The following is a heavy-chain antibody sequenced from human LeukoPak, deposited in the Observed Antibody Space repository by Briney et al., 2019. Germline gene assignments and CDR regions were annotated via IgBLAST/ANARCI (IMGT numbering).Heavy chain of an antibody. V-gene: IGHV4-39*01. CDR3: ARVTGYSSGWYVGY. D-gene: IGHD6-19*01. CDR2: IYYSGST. Sequence: PSETLSLTCTVSGGSISSSSYYWGWIRQPPGKGLEWIGSIYYSGSTYYNPSLKSRVTISVDTSKNQFSLKLSSVTAADMAVYYCARVTGYSSGWYVGYWGQGTLVTVSS. CDR1: GGSISSSSYY. J-gene: IGHJ4*02.